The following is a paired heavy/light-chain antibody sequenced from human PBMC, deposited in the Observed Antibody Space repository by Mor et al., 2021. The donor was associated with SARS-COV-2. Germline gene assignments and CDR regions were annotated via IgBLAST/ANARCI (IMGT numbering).Heavy chain of an antibody. CDR2: ISNSGDTT. J-gene: IGHJ4*02. V-gene: IGHV3-23*01. D-gene: IGHD3-3*01. CDR3: AKRLGTSFWSGPFDY. Sequence: EVQLLESGGGLVQPGGSLRLSCVSSGFTFNSYAMSWVRQAPGKGLEWVSGISNSGDTTYYADSVKGRFTISRDNSKNTLYLQMNSLRAEDTAVYYCAKRLGTSFWSGPFDYWGQGTLVTVSS. CDR1: GFTFNSYA.
Light chain of an antibody. V-gene: IGKV1-27*01. CDR1: QGITDY. CDR2: AAS. CDR3: QKYYSAPM. J-gene: IGKJ1*01. Sequence: DIQMTQSPSSLSASVGDRVTITCRASQGITDYLAWYQQKPGKVPKLLIYAASTLQSGVPSRFSGSGSGTDFTLTISSLQPEDVATYYCQKYYSAPMFGQGTKVEIK.